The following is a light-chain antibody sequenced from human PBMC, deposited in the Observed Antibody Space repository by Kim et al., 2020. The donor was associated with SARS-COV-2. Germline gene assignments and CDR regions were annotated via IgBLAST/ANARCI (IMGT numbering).Light chain of an antibody. V-gene: IGKV3-20*01. CDR3: QQYGSSPPWT. J-gene: IGKJ1*01. Sequence: EIVLTQSPGTLSLSPGERATLSCRASQSVSSSYLAWYQQKPGQAPRLLIYGPSSRATGIPDRFSGSGSGTDFTLTISRLEPEDFAVYYCQQYGSSPPWTFGQGTKVDIK. CDR1: QSVSSSY. CDR2: GPS.